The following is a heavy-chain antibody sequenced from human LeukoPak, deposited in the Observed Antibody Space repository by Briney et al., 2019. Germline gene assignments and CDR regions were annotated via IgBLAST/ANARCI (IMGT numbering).Heavy chain of an antibody. CDR2: IVVGSGNT. J-gene: IGHJ4*02. D-gene: IGHD6-13*01. Sequence: SVKVSCKASGFTFTSSAVQWVRQARGQRLEWIGWIVVGSGNTNYAQKFQERVTITRDMSTSTAYMELSSLRSEDTAVYYCARAVSQGYSRKYSLFDYWGRGTLVTVSS. CDR3: ARAVSQGYSRKYSLFDY. CDR1: GFTFTSSA. V-gene: IGHV1-58*01.